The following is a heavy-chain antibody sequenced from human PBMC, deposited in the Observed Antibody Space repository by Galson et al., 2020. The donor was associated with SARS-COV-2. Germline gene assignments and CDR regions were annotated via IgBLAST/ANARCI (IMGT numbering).Heavy chain of an antibody. CDR2: IWYDGSNK. V-gene: IGHV3-33*01. Sequence: GGSLRLSCAASGFTFRNYGMHWVRQAPGKGLEWVAVIWYDGSNKYYADSVKGRFTISRDNSKNTLYLQMNSLRAEDTAVYYCARDALNNWNGWVVPWGQGTLVTGSS. CDR1: GFTFRNYG. J-gene: IGHJ5*02. CDR3: ARDALNNWNGWVVP. D-gene: IGHD1-20*01.